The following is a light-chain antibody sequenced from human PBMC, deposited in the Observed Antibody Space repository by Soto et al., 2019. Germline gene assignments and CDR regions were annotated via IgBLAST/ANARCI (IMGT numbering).Light chain of an antibody. CDR1: QSVSTY. CDR3: QQRYNWPPYT. J-gene: IGKJ2*01. CDR2: DTV. V-gene: IGKV3-11*01. Sequence: EIALTQSPATLSLSPGERATLSCRASQSVSTYLAWYQQKPGQAPRLLIYDTVNRATGIPARFSGSGSGTDFTLTISSLEPEDFAVYYCQQRYNWPPYTFGQGTQLEMK.